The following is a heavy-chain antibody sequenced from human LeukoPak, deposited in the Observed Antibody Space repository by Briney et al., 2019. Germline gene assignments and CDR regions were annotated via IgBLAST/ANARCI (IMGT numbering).Heavy chain of an antibody. CDR2: INPNSGGT. J-gene: IGHJ6*02. D-gene: IGHD6-13*01. V-gene: IGHV1-2*02. Sequence: ASVKVSCKASGYTFTGYYMHWVRQAPGQGLEWMGWINPNSGGTNYAQKFQGRVTMTRDTSISTAYMELRSLRSDDTAVYYCAREGGSSWYYYYYYGMDVWGQGTTVTVSS. CDR1: GYTFTGYY. CDR3: AREGGSSWYYYYYYGMDV.